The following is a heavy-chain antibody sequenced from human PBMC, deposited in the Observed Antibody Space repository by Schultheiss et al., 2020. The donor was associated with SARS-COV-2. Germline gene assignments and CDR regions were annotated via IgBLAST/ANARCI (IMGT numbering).Heavy chain of an antibody. Sequence: SETLSLTCAVSGGSISSSNWWSWVRQPPGKGLEWIGEIYHSGSTNYNPSLKSRVTISVDTSKNQFSLKLSSVTAADTAVYYCASRGTIFGVVTHNWFDPWGQGTLVTVSS. CDR3: ASRGTIFGVVTHNWFDP. CDR1: GGSISSSNW. D-gene: IGHD3-3*01. CDR2: IYHSGST. V-gene: IGHV4-4*02. J-gene: IGHJ5*02.